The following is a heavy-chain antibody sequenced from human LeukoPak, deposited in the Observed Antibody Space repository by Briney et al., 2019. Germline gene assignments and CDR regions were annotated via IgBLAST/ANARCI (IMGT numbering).Heavy chain of an antibody. J-gene: IGHJ3*02. CDR3: ARWGRGNGWFGELLRAFDI. CDR1: GGSFSSYY. V-gene: IGHV4-59*01. Sequence: KTSETLSLTCAVYGGSFSSYYWSWIRQPPGKGLEWIGYIYYSGSTNYNPSLKSRVTISVDTSKNQFSLKLSSVTAADTAVYYCARWGRGNGWFGELLRAFDIWGQGTMVTVSS. CDR2: IYYSGST. D-gene: IGHD3-10*01.